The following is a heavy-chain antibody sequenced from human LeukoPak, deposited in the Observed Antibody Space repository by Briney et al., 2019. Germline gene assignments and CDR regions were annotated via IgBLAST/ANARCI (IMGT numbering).Heavy chain of an antibody. D-gene: IGHD1/OR15-1a*01. Sequence: GESLKISRQGSGYSFTSYWIGWVRQMPGRGLEWMGIIYPGDSDTRYSPSFQGQVTISADKSISTAYLQWSGLKAPDTAMYYCARLLDGTYFDYWGQGTLVTVSS. J-gene: IGHJ4*02. CDR1: GYSFTSYW. CDR2: IYPGDSDT. V-gene: IGHV5-51*01. CDR3: ARLLDGTYFDY.